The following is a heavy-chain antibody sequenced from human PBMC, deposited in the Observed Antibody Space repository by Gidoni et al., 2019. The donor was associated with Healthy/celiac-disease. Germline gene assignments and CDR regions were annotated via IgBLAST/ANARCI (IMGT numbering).Heavy chain of an antibody. V-gene: IGHV3-30*18. CDR1: GVTFSSYG. CDR3: AKGGGALGSYYGRDYFDY. CDR2: ISYDVSTK. D-gene: IGHD1-26*01. J-gene: IGHJ4*02. Sequence: QVLLVESGGGVVQPGRSLRLSCAASGVTFSSYGMHWVRQAPGKGLEWVAVISYDVSTKYYADSVKGRFTISRDNSKNTLYLQMNSLRAEDTAVYYCAKGGGALGSYYGRDYFDYWGQGTLVTVSS.